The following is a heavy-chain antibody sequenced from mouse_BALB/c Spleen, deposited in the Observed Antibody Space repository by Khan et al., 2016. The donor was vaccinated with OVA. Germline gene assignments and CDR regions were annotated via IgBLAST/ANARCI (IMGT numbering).Heavy chain of an antibody. D-gene: IGHD1-1*01. Sequence: QMQLEESGAELVRPGASVKLSCKTSGYIFTSYWIHWVKQRSGQGLEWIARIYPGTDNTYFNEKLKDKATLTADKSSSTAYMHLSSLKSEDSAVYVCAREEALYYFDYWGQGTTLTVSS. CDR2: IYPGTDNT. V-gene: IGHV1-76*01. CDR1: GYIFTSYW. J-gene: IGHJ2*01. CDR3: AREEALYYFDY.